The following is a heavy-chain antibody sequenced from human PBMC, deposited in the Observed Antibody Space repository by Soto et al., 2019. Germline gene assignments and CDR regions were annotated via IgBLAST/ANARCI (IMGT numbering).Heavy chain of an antibody. D-gene: IGHD1-26*01. CDR1: GFSLSGYA. Sequence: EVQLLESGGGVGQPGGSLRLSCAATGFSLSGYAMSWVRQAAGKGLEWVSTISGSGASTFYADSVKGRFTISRDNSKNTCYLPINSLRAEDTAVYYCAKNSKGYSGRYFDYWGQGTLVTVSS. J-gene: IGHJ4*02. CDR3: AKNSKGYSGRYFDY. V-gene: IGHV3-23*01. CDR2: ISGSGAST.